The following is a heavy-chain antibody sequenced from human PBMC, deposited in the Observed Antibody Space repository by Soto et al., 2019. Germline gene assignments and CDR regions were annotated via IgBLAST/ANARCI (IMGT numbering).Heavy chain of an antibody. J-gene: IGHJ6*02. D-gene: IGHD3-3*01. V-gene: IGHV3-30*18. CDR1: GFTFNTYG. CDR2: ISYDGNYK. CDR3: AKLIYDFWNAARPSEGMDV. Sequence: GGSLRLSCAASGFTFNTYGMQWVRQAPGKGLEGVAIISYDGNYKYYADSVRGRFTISRGNSKNTVYLQMTSLRVEDTAVYFCAKLIYDFWNAARPSEGMDVWGQGTTVTVSS.